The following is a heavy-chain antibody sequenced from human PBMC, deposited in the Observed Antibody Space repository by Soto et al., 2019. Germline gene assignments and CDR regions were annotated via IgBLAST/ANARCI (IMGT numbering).Heavy chain of an antibody. CDR2: INHSGST. J-gene: IGHJ6*02. V-gene: IGHV4-34*01. CDR1: GGSFSGYY. Sequence: SETLSLTCAVYGGSFSGYYWSWIRQPPGKGLEWIGEINHSGSTNYNPSLKSRVTISVDTSKNQFSLKLSSVTAADTAVYYCARVKLSQSTFYYYYGLNVWGQGTTVTAP. CDR3: ARVKLSQSTFYYYYGLNV.